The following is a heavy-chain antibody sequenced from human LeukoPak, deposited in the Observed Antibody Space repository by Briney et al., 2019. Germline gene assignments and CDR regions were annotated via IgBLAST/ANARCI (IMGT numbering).Heavy chain of an antibody. CDR1: GFTVSDNY. V-gene: IGHV3-53*01. D-gene: IGHD4-23*01. J-gene: IGHJ4*02. CDR2: IYSGDTT. Sequence: PGGSLRLSCAVSGFTVSDNYMSWVRQAPGKGLEWVSLIYSGDTTLYADSVKGRFTISRDISKNTLYLQMNSLRAEDTAVYYCARRAGGYSYPYDYWGQGILVTVSS. CDR3: ARRAGGYSYPYDY.